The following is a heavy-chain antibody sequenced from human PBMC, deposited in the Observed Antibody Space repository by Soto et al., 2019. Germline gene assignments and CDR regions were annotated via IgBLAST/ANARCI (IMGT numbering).Heavy chain of an antibody. CDR2: INPSGGST. CDR3: AVLIVVVPAALPFDP. V-gene: IGHV1-46*03. Sequence: ASVKVSCKASGYTFTSYYMHWVRQAPGQGLEWMGIINPSGGSTSYAQKFQGRVTMTRDTSTSTVYMELSSLRSEDTAVYYCAVLIVVVPAALPFDPWGQGTLVTVSS. J-gene: IGHJ5*02. CDR1: GYTFTSYY. D-gene: IGHD2-2*01.